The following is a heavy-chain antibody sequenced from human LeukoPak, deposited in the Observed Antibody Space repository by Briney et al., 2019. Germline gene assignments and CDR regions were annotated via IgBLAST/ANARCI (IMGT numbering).Heavy chain of an antibody. CDR3: ARGPRTRYCSSTSCRDVRPLDY. D-gene: IGHD2-2*01. V-gene: IGHV3-48*01. Sequence: PGGSLRLSCAASGFTFSSYSMNWVRQAPGKGLEWVSYISSSSSTIYYADSVKGRFTISRDNAKNSLYLQMNSLRAEDTAVYYCARGPRTRYCSSTSCRDVRPLDYWGQGTLVTVSS. CDR1: GFTFSSYS. CDR2: ISSSSSTI. J-gene: IGHJ4*02.